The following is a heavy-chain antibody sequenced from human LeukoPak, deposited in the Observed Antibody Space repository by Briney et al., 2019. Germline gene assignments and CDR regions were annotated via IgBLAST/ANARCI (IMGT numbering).Heavy chain of an antibody. J-gene: IGHJ4*02. CDR1: GGSFSGYY. CDR2: INHSGST. D-gene: IGHD2-15*01. V-gene: IGHV4-34*01. CDR3: ARVSGGRDFDY. Sequence: SETLSLTCAVYGGSFSGYYWSWIRQPPGKGLEWIGEINHSGSTNYNPSLKSRVTISVDTSKNQLSLKLSSVTAADTAVYYCARVSGGRDFDYWGQGTLVTVSS.